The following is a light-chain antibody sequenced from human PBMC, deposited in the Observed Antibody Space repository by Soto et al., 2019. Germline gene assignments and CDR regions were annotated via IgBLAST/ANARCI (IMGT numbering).Light chain of an antibody. CDR3: SSYTSGSSDV. V-gene: IGLV2-14*03. J-gene: IGLJ1*01. CDR1: NSDVGGYNF. CDR2: DVT. Sequence: QSALTQPASVSGSPGQSITISCTGTNSDVGGYNFVSWYQQHPDKAPKLMIYDVTNRPSGVCNRFAGSKSGNTASLTISGLQAEDEADYYCSSYTSGSSDVFGTGTKVTVL.